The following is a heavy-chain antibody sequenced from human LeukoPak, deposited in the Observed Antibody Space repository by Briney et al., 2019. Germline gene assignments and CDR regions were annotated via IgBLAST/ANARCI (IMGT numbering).Heavy chain of an antibody. J-gene: IGHJ4*02. Sequence: PSETLSLTCAVYGGSFSGYYWSWIRQPPGKGLERIGEINHSGSTNYNPSLKSRVTISVDTSKNQFSLKLSSVTAADTAVYYCAREDASGYYLYYFDYWGQGTLVTVSS. D-gene: IGHD3-22*01. CDR2: INHSGST. CDR3: AREDASGYYLYYFDY. CDR1: GGSFSGYY. V-gene: IGHV4-34*01.